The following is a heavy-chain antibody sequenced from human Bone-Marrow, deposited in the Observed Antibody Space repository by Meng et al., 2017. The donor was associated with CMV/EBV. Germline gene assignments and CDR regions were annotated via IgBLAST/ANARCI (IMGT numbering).Heavy chain of an antibody. Sequence: SGFTFSDHFMDWVRQAPGKGLEWVGRCRIKTNSYSTEFAASVKGRFTISRDDSKNSLYLQMNSLKTEDTAVYYCARVRTDYRPLDYWGQGTLVTVSS. V-gene: IGHV3-72*01. CDR1: GFTFSDHF. J-gene: IGHJ4*02. D-gene: IGHD4/OR15-4a*01. CDR2: CRIKTNSYST. CDR3: ARVRTDYRPLDY.